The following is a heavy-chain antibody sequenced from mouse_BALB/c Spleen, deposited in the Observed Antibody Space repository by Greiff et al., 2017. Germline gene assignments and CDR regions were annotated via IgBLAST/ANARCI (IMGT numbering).Heavy chain of an antibody. CDR3: ARITTPRYFDY. CDR2: ISYSGST. V-gene: IGHV3-2*02. J-gene: IGHJ2*01. D-gene: IGHD2-4*01. CDR1: GYSITSDYA. Sequence: EVQLVESGPGLVKPSQSLSLTCTVTGYSITSDYAWNWIRQFPGNKLEWMGYISYSGSTSYNPSLKSRISITRDTSKNQFFLQLNSVTTEDTATYYCARITTPRYFDYWGQGTTLTVSS.